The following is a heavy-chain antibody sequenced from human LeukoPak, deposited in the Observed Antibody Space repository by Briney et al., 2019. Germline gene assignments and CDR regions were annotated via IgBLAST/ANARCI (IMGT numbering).Heavy chain of an antibody. J-gene: IGHJ4*02. CDR3: TTDYYDYVWGSYRPDY. D-gene: IGHD3-16*02. Sequence: GGSLRLSCAASGFTFSSYWMSWVRQAPGKGLEWVARIKSKTDGETTDYAAPVKGRFTISRDDSKNTLYLQMNSLKTEDTAVYYCTTDYYDYVWGSYRPDYWGQGTLVTVSS. CDR2: IKSKTDGETT. V-gene: IGHV3-15*01. CDR1: GFTFSSYW.